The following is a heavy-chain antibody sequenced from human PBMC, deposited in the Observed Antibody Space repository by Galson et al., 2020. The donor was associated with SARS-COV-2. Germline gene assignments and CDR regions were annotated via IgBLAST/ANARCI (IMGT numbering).Heavy chain of an antibody. CDR2: IYWDDDK. CDR1: GFSLSTSGVG. CDR3: AREMDTYYYDRSGYHPFDY. Sequence: SGPTLVKPTQTLTLTCTFSGFSLSTSGVGVGWIRQPPGKALEWLALIYWDDDKRYSPSLKSRLTITKDTSKNQVVLTMTNMDPVDTATYYCAREMDTYYYDRSGYHPFDYWGQGTLVTVSS. V-gene: IGHV2-5*02. D-gene: IGHD3-22*01. J-gene: IGHJ4*02.